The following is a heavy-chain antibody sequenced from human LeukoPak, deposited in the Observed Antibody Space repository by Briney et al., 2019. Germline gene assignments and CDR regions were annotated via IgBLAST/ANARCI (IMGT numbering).Heavy chain of an antibody. CDR2: INHSGST. J-gene: IGHJ4*02. CDR1: GVSFSGYY. CDR3: AGKRLYYYGSGSYFRDY. V-gene: IGHV4-34*01. Sequence: PSETLSLTCAVYGVSFSGYYWSWIRQPPGKGLEWIGEINHSGSTNYNPSLKSRVTISVDTSKNQFSLKLSSVTAADTAVYYCAGKRLYYYGSGSYFRDYWGQGTLVTVPS. D-gene: IGHD3-10*01.